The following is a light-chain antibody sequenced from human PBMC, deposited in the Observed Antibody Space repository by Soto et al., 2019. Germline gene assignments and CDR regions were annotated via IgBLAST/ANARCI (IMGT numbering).Light chain of an antibody. CDR2: DVS. Sequence: QSVLTQPASVSGSPGQSITISCTGTSSDVGGYNYVSWYQQHPGKAPKLMIYDVSNRPSGVSNRFSGSKSGNTASLTISGLQAEDEADYYCSSYSSRNTHVFGTGTKVTV. CDR3: SSYSSRNTHV. V-gene: IGLV2-14*03. J-gene: IGLJ1*01. CDR1: SSDVGGYNY.